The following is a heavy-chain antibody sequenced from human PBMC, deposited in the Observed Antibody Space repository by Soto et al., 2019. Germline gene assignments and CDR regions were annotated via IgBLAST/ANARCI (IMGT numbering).Heavy chain of an antibody. Sequence: QVQVVESGGGVVQPGRSLTLSCAASGFTFSTYGMHWVRQAPGKGLEWVAIISYDGSDKRYADSVKGRFAISRDNSMNTLYMQLNSLRAEDTAVYYCAKDIHAGRDGYHSGADYWGQGTLVTVSS. D-gene: IGHD5-12*01. CDR2: ISYDGSDK. CDR1: GFTFSTYG. J-gene: IGHJ4*02. V-gene: IGHV3-30*18. CDR3: AKDIHAGRDGYHSGADY.